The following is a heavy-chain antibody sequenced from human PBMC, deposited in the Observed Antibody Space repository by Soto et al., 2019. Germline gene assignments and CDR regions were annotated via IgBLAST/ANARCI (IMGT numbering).Heavy chain of an antibody. CDR2: LWSAGLT. CDR1: GFTVSSQY. V-gene: IGHV3-53*01. Sequence: GGSLRLSCAASGFTVSSQYMTWVRQAPGKGLEWVSILWSAGLTYYADAVKGRFTISRDNSKTTQYLQMNSLKAEDSAVYYCARDPPPYLWGQGTLVTVSS. J-gene: IGHJ5*02. CDR3: ARDPPPYL.